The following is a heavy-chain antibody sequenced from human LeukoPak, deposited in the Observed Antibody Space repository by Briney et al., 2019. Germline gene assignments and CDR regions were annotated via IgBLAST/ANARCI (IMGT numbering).Heavy chain of an antibody. CDR2: ISSSSSYI. D-gene: IGHD3-22*01. J-gene: IGHJ4*02. CDR3: ASQYYYDSSGYLY. V-gene: IGHV3-21*01. CDR1: GFTFSSYS. Sequence: GGSLRPSCAASGFTFSSYSMNWVRQAPGKGLEWVSSISSSSSYIYYADSVKGRFTISRDNAKNSLYLQMNSLRAEDTAVYYCASQYYYDSSGYLYWGQGTLVTVSS.